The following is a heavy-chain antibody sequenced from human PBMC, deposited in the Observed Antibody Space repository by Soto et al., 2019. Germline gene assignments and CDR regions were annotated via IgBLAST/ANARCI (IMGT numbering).Heavy chain of an antibody. CDR3: ARELNSGSYLMAPAFDY. CDR1: GYTFTSYG. CDR2: ISAYNGNT. J-gene: IGHJ4*02. V-gene: IGHV1-18*01. D-gene: IGHD1-26*01. Sequence: QVPLVQSGAEVKKPGASVKVSCKASGYTFTSYGISWVRQAPGQGLEWMGWISAYNGNTNYAQKLQGRVTMTTDTSTSTAYMELRSLRSDDTAVYYCARELNSGSYLMAPAFDYWGQGTLVTVSS.